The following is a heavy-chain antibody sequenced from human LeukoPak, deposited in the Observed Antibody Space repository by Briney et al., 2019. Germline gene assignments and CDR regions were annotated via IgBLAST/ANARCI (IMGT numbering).Heavy chain of an antibody. CDR1: GFTFDDYA. CDR2: ISWNSGSI. Sequence: PGRSLRLSCAASGFTFDDYAMHWVRQAPGKGLEWVSGISWNSGSIGYADSVKGRFTISRDNAKNSLYLQMNSLRAEDTALYYCAKGSLVLAAVSAFDIWGQGTMVTVSS. D-gene: IGHD6-13*01. J-gene: IGHJ3*02. CDR3: AKGSLVLAAVSAFDI. V-gene: IGHV3-9*01.